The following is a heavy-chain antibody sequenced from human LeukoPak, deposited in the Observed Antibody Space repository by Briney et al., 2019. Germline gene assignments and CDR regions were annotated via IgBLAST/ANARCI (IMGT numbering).Heavy chain of an antibody. D-gene: IGHD2-8*01. CDR2: INFSGGST. V-gene: IGHV1-46*01. CDR3: ARDYVDDIPMIKDY. CDR1: GYTFTSYH. Sequence: ASVKVSCKASGYTFTSYHMHWVRQAPGQGLEWMGKINFSGGSTTYAQKFQGRVTMTRDTSTSTVYMELSSLRSEDTAVYYCARDYVDDIPMIKDYWGQGTLVTVSS. J-gene: IGHJ4*02.